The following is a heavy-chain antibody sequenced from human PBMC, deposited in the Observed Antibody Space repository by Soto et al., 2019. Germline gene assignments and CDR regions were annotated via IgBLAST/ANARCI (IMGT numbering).Heavy chain of an antibody. CDR1: GGSISSYY. D-gene: IGHD6-13*01. CDR2: IYYSGST. J-gene: IGHJ5*02. V-gene: IGHV4-59*01. Sequence: QVQLQESGPGLVKPSETLSLICTVSGGSISSYYWSWIRQPPGKGLEWIGYIYYSGSTNYNPSLKSRVTISVDTSKNQFSLKLSSVTAADTAVYYCARGGSTQPRRHNWFDPWGQGTLVTVSS. CDR3: ARGGSTQPRRHNWFDP.